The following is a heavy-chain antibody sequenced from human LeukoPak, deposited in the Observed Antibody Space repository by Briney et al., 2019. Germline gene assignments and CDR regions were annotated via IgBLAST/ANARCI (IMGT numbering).Heavy chain of an antibody. D-gene: IGHD6-19*01. CDR3: AKVRFSSGWYRDPLDY. J-gene: IGHJ4*02. Sequence: GGSLRLSCAASGFTFSSYAMSWVRQAPGKGLEWVSAISGSGGSTYYADSVKGRFTISRDNSKNTLYLQMNSLRAEDTAVYYCAKVRFSSGWYRDPLDYWGQRTLVTVSS. CDR1: GFTFSSYA. V-gene: IGHV3-23*01. CDR2: ISGSGGST.